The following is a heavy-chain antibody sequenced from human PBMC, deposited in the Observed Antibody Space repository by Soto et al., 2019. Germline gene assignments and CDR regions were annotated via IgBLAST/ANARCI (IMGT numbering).Heavy chain of an antibody. Sequence: GESLKISCKGSGYSFTSYWIGWVRQMPGKGLEWMGIIYPGDSDTRYSPSFQGQVTISADKSISTAYRQWSSLKASDTAMYYCERQRTEEWLQSAFDYWGQGTLVTVSS. V-gene: IGHV5-51*01. D-gene: IGHD5-12*01. CDR2: IYPGDSDT. CDR3: ERQRTEEWLQSAFDY. J-gene: IGHJ4*02. CDR1: GYSFTSYW.